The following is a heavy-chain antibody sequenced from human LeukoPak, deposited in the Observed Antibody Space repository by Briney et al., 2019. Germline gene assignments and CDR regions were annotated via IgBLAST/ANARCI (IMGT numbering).Heavy chain of an antibody. CDR2: IRQDGSEK. D-gene: IGHD2-15*01. CDR3: ARGRYCSGGSCYSAAFDI. V-gene: IGHV3-7*01. J-gene: IGHJ3*02. Sequence: GGSLRLSCAASGFTFSSYWMSWVRQAPGKGLEWVANIRQDGSEKYYVDSVKGRFTISRDKAKNSLCLQMNSLRAEDTAVYYCARGRYCSGGSCYSAAFDIWGQGTMVTVSS. CDR1: GFTFSSYW.